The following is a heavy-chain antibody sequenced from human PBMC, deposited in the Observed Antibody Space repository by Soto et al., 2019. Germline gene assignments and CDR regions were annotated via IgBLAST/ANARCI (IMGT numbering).Heavy chain of an antibody. CDR2: ISSSGDSP. CDR3: ARNTIPPPHY. V-gene: IGHV3-23*01. D-gene: IGHD1-1*01. CDR1: GFTFSNYA. Sequence: EVQLLESGGGLVQPGGSLRLSCAASGFTFSNYAMSWVRQAPGKGLEWVSAISSSGDSPYYADSVKGRFTVSRDNSKNTLYLQMNSLRAEDTAIYYCARNTIPPPHYWGQGTLVTVSS. J-gene: IGHJ4*02.